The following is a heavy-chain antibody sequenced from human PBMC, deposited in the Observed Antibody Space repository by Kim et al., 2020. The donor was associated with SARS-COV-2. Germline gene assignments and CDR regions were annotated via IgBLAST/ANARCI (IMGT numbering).Heavy chain of an antibody. CDR1: GGSFSGYY. Sequence: SETLSLTCAVYGGSFSGYYWSWIRQPPGKGLEWIGEINHSGSTNYNPSLKSRVTISVDTSKNQFSLKLSSVTAADTAVYYCAGRWLQFGGGLGYWGQGTL. D-gene: IGHD5-12*01. CDR3: AGRWLQFGGGLGY. CDR2: INHSGST. V-gene: IGHV4-34*01. J-gene: IGHJ4*02.